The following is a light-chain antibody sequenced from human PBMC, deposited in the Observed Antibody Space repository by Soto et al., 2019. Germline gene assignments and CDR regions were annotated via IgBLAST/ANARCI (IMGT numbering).Light chain of an antibody. CDR1: SSDVGGYNY. CDR3: SSYAGSNRDV. V-gene: IGLV2-8*01. Sequence: QSVLTQPPSAYGSPGQSVTISCTGTSSDVGGYNYVSWYQQHPGKAPKLMIYEVSKRPSGVPDRFSGSKSGNTASLTVSGLQAEDEADYYCSSYAGSNRDVFGTGTKVTVL. J-gene: IGLJ1*01. CDR2: EVS.